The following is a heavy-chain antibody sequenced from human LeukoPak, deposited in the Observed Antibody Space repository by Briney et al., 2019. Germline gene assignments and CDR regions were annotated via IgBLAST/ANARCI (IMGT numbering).Heavy chain of an antibody. CDR1: GGSISGYY. J-gene: IGHJ4*02. D-gene: IGHD2-2*02. CDR2: IYTSGST. Sequence: SETLSLTCTVSGGSISGYYWSWIRQPPGKGLEWIGYIYTSGSTNYNPSLKSRVTISVDTSKNQFSLKLSSVTAADTAVYYCARRYCSSTSCYNDYWGQGTLVTVSS. CDR3: ARRYCSSTSCYNDY. V-gene: IGHV4-4*09.